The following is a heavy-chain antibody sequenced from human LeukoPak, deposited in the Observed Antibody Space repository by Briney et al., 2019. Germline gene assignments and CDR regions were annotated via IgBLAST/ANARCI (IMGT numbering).Heavy chain of an antibody. CDR3: ARMSASGRTNGAFDV. V-gene: IGHV3-30*01. Sequence: GGSLRLSCAASGFAFRSFAMHRVRQAPGKGLDWVAVISHDGSSDYYSPSLRGRFTISRDTSKNALYLQMNRLRPDDTATYYCARMSASGRTNGAFDVWGRGTMVTVSS. J-gene: IGHJ3*01. CDR2: ISHDGSSD. CDR1: GFAFRSFA. D-gene: IGHD6-19*01.